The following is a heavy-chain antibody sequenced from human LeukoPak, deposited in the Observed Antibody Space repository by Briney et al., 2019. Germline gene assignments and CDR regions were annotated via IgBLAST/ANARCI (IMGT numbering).Heavy chain of an antibody. J-gene: IGHJ4*02. CDR1: GYTFTSYG. CDR3: ARLGLAYCGGDCSDWDY. CDR2: ISAYNGNT. V-gene: IGHV1-18*01. Sequence: GASVKVSCKASGYTFTSYGISWVRQALGQGLEWMGWISAYNGNTNYAQKLQGRVTMTTDTSTSTAYMELRSLRSDDTAVYYCARLGLAYCGGDCSDWDYWGQGTLVTVSS. D-gene: IGHD2-21*02.